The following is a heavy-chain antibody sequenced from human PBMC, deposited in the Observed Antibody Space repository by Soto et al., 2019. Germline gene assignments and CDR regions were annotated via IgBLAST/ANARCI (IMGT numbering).Heavy chain of an antibody. J-gene: IGHJ6*02. CDR3: TRDRNYHAHRGYYLWGAPGHSYYYGMDV. D-gene: IGHD3-22*01. Sequence: GGSLRLSCAASGFTFSSYEMNWVRQAPGKGLEWVSYISSSGSTIYYAGSVKGRFTISRDNTKNSLYLQMNSLRAEDTAVYYCTRDRNYHAHRGYYLWGAPGHSYYYGMDVWGQRSPVTVS. CDR2: ISSSGSTI. V-gene: IGHV3-48*03. CDR1: GFTFSSYE.